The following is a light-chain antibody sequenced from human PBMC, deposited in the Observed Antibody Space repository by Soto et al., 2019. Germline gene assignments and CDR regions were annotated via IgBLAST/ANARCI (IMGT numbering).Light chain of an antibody. Sequence: EVVMTQSPATLSVSPGETATLSCRASQSVSNQLAWYQQKPGQAPRLVIHGASTRATGIPARFSGSGSGTEFTLTISSLQSEDFAVYYCQQYNNWPPLTFGGGTKVEMK. CDR2: GAS. J-gene: IGKJ4*01. V-gene: IGKV3-15*01. CDR3: QQYNNWPPLT. CDR1: QSVSNQ.